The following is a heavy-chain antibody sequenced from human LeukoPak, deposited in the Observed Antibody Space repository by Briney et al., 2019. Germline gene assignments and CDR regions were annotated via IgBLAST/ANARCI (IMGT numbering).Heavy chain of an antibody. CDR2: IYYSGST. V-gene: IGHV4-39*01. CDR3: ARPVVRGVANTPADY. J-gene: IGHJ4*02. CDR1: GGSISSSSYY. Sequence: SETLSLTCTVSGGSISSSSYYWGWIRQPPGKGLEWIGSIYYSGSTYYNPSLKSRVTISVDTSKNQFSLKLSSVTAADTAVYYCARPVVRGVANTPADYWGQGTLVTVSS. D-gene: IGHD3-10*01.